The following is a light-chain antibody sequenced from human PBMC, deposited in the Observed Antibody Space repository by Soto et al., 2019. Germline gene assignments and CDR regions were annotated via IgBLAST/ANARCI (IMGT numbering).Light chain of an antibody. CDR2: DNN. CDR1: NSNIGKNY. Sequence: QSVLTQPPSASGTPGQRVTISCSGDNSNIGKNYVCWYQQLPGAAPKVFIFDNNRRPSGVPDRFSGSKSGTSASLAISGLRSEDEADYYCAAWDDSLSGPVFGTGTKVPS. CDR3: AAWDDSLSGPV. V-gene: IGLV1-47*01. J-gene: IGLJ1*01.